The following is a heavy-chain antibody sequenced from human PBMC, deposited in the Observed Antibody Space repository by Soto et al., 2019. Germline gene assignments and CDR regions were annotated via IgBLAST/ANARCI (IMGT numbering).Heavy chain of an antibody. CDR1: GFTFSSYA. CDR3: ARVRFGELV. J-gene: IGHJ4*02. Sequence: EVQLLESGGGLVQPGGSLRLSCAASGFTFSSYAMSWVRQAPGKGLEWVSIIGVGGGDRYYPESVKGRFTISRDNSRDTLYLEMNILRDEDTAVYYFARVRFGELVWGQGTLVTV. V-gene: IGHV3-23*01. CDR2: IGVGGGDR. D-gene: IGHD3-10*01.